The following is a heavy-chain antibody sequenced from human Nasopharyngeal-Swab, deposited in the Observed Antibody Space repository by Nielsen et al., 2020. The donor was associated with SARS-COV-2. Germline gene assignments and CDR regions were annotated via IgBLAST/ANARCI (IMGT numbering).Heavy chain of an antibody. CDR1: GFTVSSNY. Sequence: GGSLRLSCAASGFTVSSNYMSWVRQAPGKGLEWVSVIYSGGSTYYADSVKGRFTISRGNSKNTLHLQMNSLRAEDTAVYYCANLAAAGGIDAFDIWGQGTTVTVSS. CDR3: ANLAAAGGIDAFDI. V-gene: IGHV3-53*01. D-gene: IGHD6-13*01. J-gene: IGHJ3*02. CDR2: IYSGGST.